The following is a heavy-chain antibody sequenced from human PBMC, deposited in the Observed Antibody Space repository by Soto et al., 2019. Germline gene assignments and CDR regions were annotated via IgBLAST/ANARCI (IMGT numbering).Heavy chain of an antibody. Sequence: GGSLRLSCAASGFTFDDYAMHWVRQAPGKGLEWVSGISWNSVSVGYADSVKGRFTISRDNAKNSLFLQMNSLRPEDTALYYCAKDKKAMSGPFDYWGPGILVTVSS. CDR3: AKDKKAMSGPFDY. V-gene: IGHV3-9*01. J-gene: IGHJ4*02. CDR1: GFTFDDYA. D-gene: IGHD7-27*01. CDR2: ISWNSVSV.